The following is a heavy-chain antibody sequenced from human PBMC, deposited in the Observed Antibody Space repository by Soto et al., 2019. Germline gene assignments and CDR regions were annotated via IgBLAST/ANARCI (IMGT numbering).Heavy chain of an antibody. CDR2: IHQSGSS. CDR1: GGSIGSGDYY. CDR3: ARDVLDITIDYYFDS. D-gene: IGHD3-10*01. Sequence: QVQLQESGPGLVKPSQTLSLTCTVSGGSIGSGDYYWSWIRQPPGKGLEWIGYIHQSGSSQYHPSLRGRVSFSIDTSTNQFSLELRSVTGADTAVYYCARDVLDITIDYYFDSWGQGSLVTVSS. J-gene: IGHJ4*02. V-gene: IGHV4-30-4*01.